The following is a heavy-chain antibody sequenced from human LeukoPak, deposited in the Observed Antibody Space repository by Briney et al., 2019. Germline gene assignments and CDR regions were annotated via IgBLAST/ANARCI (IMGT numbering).Heavy chain of an antibody. V-gene: IGHV3-66*01. J-gene: IGHJ4*02. CDR1: GFTVSSNY. Sequence: QSGGSLRLSCAASGFTVSSNYMSWVRQAPGKGLEWVSVIYSGGSTYYADSVKGRFTISRDNAKNSLYLQMNSLRAEDTAVYYCARGMAVAEFDYWGQGTLVTVSS. D-gene: IGHD6-19*01. CDR3: ARGMAVAEFDY. CDR2: IYSGGST.